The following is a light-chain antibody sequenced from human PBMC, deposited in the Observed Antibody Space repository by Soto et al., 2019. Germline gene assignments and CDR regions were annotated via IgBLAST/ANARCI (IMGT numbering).Light chain of an antibody. CDR3: QQYNNWPPWT. J-gene: IGKJ1*01. CDR1: QSVSDK. V-gene: IGKV3-15*01. CDR2: HAS. Sequence: EMRLEQSLATVSVSPGERATLSCLASQSVSDKLAWYQQKPGQAPRLLIYHASARATGIPARFSGGGSGTEFTLTISGLQSEDFAVIYCQQYNNWPPWTFGQGTMVDIK.